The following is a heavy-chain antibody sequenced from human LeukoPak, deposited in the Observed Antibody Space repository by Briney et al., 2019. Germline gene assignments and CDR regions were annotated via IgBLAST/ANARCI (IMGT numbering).Heavy chain of an antibody. CDR1: GYRFTSYW. J-gene: IGHJ6*02. Sequence: GESLKISCKGSGYRFTSYWIGWVRQMPGKGLEWMGIIYPGDSDTRYSPSFQGQGTISADKSISTAYLQWSSLKASDTAMYYCARLSYSSSWYYYYYGMDVWGQGTTVTVSS. D-gene: IGHD6-13*01. V-gene: IGHV5-51*01. CDR2: IYPGDSDT. CDR3: ARLSYSSSWYYYYYGMDV.